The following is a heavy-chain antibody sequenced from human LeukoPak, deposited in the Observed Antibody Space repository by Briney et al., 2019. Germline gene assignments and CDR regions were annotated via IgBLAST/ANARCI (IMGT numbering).Heavy chain of an antibody. CDR2: IKQDGSEK. CDR1: GFTFSSYW. J-gene: IGHJ4*02. D-gene: IGHD2-15*01. CDR3: AKDRRRYCSGGSCRGFDY. Sequence: PGGSLRLSCAASGFTFSSYWMSWDRQAPGKGLEWVANIKQDGSEKYYVDSVKGRFTISRDNAKNSLYLQMNSLRAEDTAVYYCAKDRRRYCSGGSCRGFDYWGQGTLVTVSS. V-gene: IGHV3-7*01.